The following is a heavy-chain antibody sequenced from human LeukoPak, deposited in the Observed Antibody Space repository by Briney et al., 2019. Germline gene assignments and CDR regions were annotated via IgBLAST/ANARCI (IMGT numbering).Heavy chain of an antibody. D-gene: IGHD5-12*01. CDR1: GYTFTSYD. CDR3: ARGLVVATILSY. Sequence: ASVNVSCKASGYTFTSYDINWVRQATGQGLEWMGWMNPNSGNTGYAQKFQGRVTMTRNTSISTAYMELSSLRSEDTAVYYCARGLVVATILSYWGQGTLVTVSS. CDR2: MNPNSGNT. V-gene: IGHV1-8*01. J-gene: IGHJ4*02.